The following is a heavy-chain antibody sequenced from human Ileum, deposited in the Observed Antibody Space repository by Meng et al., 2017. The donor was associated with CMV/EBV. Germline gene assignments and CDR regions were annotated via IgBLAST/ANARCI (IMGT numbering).Heavy chain of an antibody. D-gene: IGHD6-6*01. CDR2: IREDGSRK. CDR1: GFTFSTYG. Sequence: GGSLRLSCAASGFTFSTYGMHWVRQVSGKGLEWVASIREDGSRKFYAASVKGRFTISRDNSKNTLYVQMNSLRDEDKAVYYCATEYSSSPGVVLGDAFHIWGQGTVVTVSS. J-gene: IGHJ3*02. V-gene: IGHV3-30*02. CDR3: ATEYSSSPGVVLGDAFHI.